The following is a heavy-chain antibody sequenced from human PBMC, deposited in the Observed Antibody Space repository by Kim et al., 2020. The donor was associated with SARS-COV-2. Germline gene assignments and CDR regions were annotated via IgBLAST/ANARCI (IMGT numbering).Heavy chain of an antibody. CDR1: GYTFTSYD. J-gene: IGHJ6*03. Sequence: ASVKVSCKASGYTFTSYDINWVRQATGQGLEWMGWMNPNSGNTGCAQKFQGRVTMTRNTSISTAYMELSSLRSEDTAVYYCARGNDILTGYPYSFYYYYYMDVWGKGTTVTVSS. V-gene: IGHV1-8*01. CDR3: ARGNDILTGYPYSFYYYYYMDV. D-gene: IGHD3-9*01. CDR2: MNPNSGNT.